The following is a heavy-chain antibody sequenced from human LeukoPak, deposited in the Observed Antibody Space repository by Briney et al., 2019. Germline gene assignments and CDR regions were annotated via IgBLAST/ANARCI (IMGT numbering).Heavy chain of an antibody. CDR1: GGSISSGGYS. J-gene: IGHJ4*02. CDR3: ARGSIVGATTFDY. CDR2: IYHSGST. Sequence: PSETLSLTCAVSGGSISSGGYSWSWIRQPPGKGLEWIGYIYHSGSTYYNPSLKSRVTISVDRSKNQFSLKLSSVTAADTAVYYCARGSIVGATTFDYWGQGTLVTVSS. D-gene: IGHD1-26*01. V-gene: IGHV4-30-2*01.